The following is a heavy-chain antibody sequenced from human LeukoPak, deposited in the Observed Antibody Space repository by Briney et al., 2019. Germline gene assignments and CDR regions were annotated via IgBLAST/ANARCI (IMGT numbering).Heavy chain of an antibody. Sequence: PSETLSLTCTVSGGSMSGSTHYWGWIRQPPGKGLEWIGSIYYSGSTSYNPSLKSRVSISVDTSRNQFSLNLSSVTAADTAVYYCARHGYYYGSGSYSFDYWGQGTLVTVSS. D-gene: IGHD3-10*01. CDR3: ARHGYYYGSGSYSFDY. V-gene: IGHV4-39*01. CDR2: IYYSGST. CDR1: GGSMSGSTHY. J-gene: IGHJ4*02.